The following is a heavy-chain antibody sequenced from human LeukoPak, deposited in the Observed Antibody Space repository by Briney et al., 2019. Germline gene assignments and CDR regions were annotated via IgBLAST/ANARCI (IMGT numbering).Heavy chain of an antibody. Sequence: GASMKVSCKVSGYTLTELSMHWVRQAPGKGLEWMGGFDPEDGETIYAQKFQGRVTMTEDTSTDTAYMELSSLRSEDTAVYYCATDPYSSSPGGYWGQGTLVTVSS. CDR2: FDPEDGET. CDR3: ATDPYSSSPGGY. J-gene: IGHJ4*02. V-gene: IGHV1-24*01. D-gene: IGHD6-13*01. CDR1: GYTLTELS.